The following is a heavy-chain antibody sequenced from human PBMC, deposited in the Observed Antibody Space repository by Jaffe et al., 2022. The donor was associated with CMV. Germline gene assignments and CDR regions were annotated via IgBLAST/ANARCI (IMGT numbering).Heavy chain of an antibody. Sequence: EVQLVESGGGLIQPGGSLRLSCAASGFTVSSNYMSWVRQAPGKGLEWVSVIYSGGSTYYADSVKGRFTISRDNSKNTLYLQMNSLRAEDTAVYYCLVSAPAAYYGMDVWGQGTTVTVSS. CDR2: IYSGGST. CDR1: GFTVSSNY. CDR3: LVSAPAAYYGMDV. D-gene: IGHD2-2*01. V-gene: IGHV3-53*01. J-gene: IGHJ6*02.